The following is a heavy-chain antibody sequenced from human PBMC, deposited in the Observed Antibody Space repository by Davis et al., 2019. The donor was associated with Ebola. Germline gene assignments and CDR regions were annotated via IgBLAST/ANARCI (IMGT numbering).Heavy chain of an antibody. CDR1: GFRFGGYA. J-gene: IGHJ3*01. V-gene: IGHV3-49*03. D-gene: IGHD4/OR15-4a*01. CDR3: SRGLSRTDAFDL. Sequence: PGGSLRLSCTGSGFRFGGYAMSWFRQAPGKGLEWVSFIRSKDYGETTQYAASLKGRVSISRDDSTSIAYLQMNSLKSEDTAVYYCSRGLSRTDAFDLWGQGTMVTVSS. CDR2: IRSKDYGETT.